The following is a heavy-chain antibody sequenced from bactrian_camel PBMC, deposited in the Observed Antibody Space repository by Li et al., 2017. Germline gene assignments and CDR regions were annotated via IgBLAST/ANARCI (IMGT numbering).Heavy chain of an antibody. J-gene: IGHJ4*01. V-gene: IGHV3-2*01. CDR3: AAKLQGWGCGRLDDGTKGYIY. Sequence: HVQLVESGGGLVQPGGSLRLSCAASGFTFSSYYLSWVRQTPGKGLEWVSSIYSDGSSTFYADSVKGRFTISRDNAKNTVYLQMNSLKPEDTGMYYCAAKLQGWGCGRLDDGTKGYIYWGQGTQVTVS. CDR1: GFTFSSYY. CDR2: IYSDGSST. D-gene: IGHD5*01.